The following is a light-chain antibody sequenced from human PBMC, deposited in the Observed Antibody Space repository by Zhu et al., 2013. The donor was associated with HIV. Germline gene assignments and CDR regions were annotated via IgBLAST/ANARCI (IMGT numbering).Light chain of an antibody. V-gene: IGKV3-15*01. CDR3: QQYNNGCS. J-gene: IGKJ2*04. CDR1: ESLESLTSNC. Sequence: EIVLTQSPGSLSLSPGESATLSCRASESLESLTSNCLAWFQQKPGQAPRLLIYGASTRATGVPATFSGSGSGTEFTLTISSLQSEDSAFYYCQQYNNGCSFGQGTKLEIK. CDR2: GAS.